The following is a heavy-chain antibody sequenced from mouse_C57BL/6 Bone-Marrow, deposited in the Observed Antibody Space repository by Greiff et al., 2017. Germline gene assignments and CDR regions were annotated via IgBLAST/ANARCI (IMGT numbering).Heavy chain of an antibody. Sequence: VQLQQSGPELVKPGASVKISCKASGYAFSSSWMNWVQQRPGKGLEWIGRIYPGDGDTNYNGKFKGKATLTADKSSSTAYMQLSSLTSEDSAVYFCARGGGYYVGYFDGWGTGTTVTVSS. CDR2: IYPGDGDT. CDR3: ARGGGYYVGYFDG. CDR1: GYAFSSSW. V-gene: IGHV1-82*01. D-gene: IGHD2-3*01. J-gene: IGHJ1*03.